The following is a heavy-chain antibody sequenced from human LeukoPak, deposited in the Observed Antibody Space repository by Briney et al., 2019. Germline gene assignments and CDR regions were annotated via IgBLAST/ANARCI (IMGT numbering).Heavy chain of an antibody. V-gene: IGHV3-48*01. J-gene: IGHJ3*02. D-gene: IGHD6-19*01. Sequence: GGSLRLSCAASGFTFSSYSMNWVRQAPGKGLEWVSYISSSSSSTIYYADSVKGRFTISRDNAKNSLYLQMNSLRAEDTALYYCAKDIGQTQWLVGAFDIWGQGTMVTVSS. CDR1: GFTFSSYS. CDR3: AKDIGQTQWLVGAFDI. CDR2: ISSSSSSTI.